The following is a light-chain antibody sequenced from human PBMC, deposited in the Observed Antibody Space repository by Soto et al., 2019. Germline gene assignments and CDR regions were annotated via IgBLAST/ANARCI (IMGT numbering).Light chain of an antibody. CDR2: XVS. CDR1: SXXVGGYNY. CDR3: CSYAGSYTVV. Sequence: QSALXXXXXXSGXXXXXXXXXXXXTSXXVGGYNYVSWYQQHPGKAPXXXXXXVSKRPSGVPDRXSGSKSGNTASLTISGLQAEDEADYYCCSYAGSYTVVFGGGTKLTVL. J-gene: IGLJ2*01. V-gene: IGLV2-11*01.